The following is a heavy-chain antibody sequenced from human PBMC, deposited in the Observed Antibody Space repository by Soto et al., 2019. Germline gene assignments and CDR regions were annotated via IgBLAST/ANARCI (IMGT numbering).Heavy chain of an antibody. D-gene: IGHD3-22*01. CDR2: IIPIFGTA. V-gene: IGHV1-69*12. CDR1: GGTFSSYA. CDR3: ARDSVLLDSSGYYRGYYFDY. J-gene: IGHJ4*02. Sequence: QVQLVQSGAEVKKPGSSVKVSCKASGGTFSSYAISWVRQAPGQGLEWMGGIIPIFGTANYAQKFQGRVTITADESTSTAYMELSSLRSEDTAVYYCARDSVLLDSSGYYRGYYFDYWGQGTLVTVSS.